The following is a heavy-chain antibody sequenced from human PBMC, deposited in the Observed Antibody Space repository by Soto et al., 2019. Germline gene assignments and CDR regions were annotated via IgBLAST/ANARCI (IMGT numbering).Heavy chain of an antibody. CDR3: AKDGTLSSGWPDFDY. V-gene: IGHV3-23*01. J-gene: IGHJ4*02. CDR2: ISSSGGST. D-gene: IGHD6-19*01. Sequence: PGGSLRLSCAASGFTFSSYAMSWVRQAPGKGLEWVSAISSSGGSTYYADSVKGRFTISRDNSKNMLYLQMNSLRAEDTAVYYCAKDGTLSSGWPDFDYWGQGTLVTVSS. CDR1: GFTFSSYA.